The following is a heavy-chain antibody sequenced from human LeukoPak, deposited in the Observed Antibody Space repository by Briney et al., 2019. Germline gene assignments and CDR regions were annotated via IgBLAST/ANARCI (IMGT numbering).Heavy chain of an antibody. Sequence: ASVKVSCKASGGTFSDYSISWVRQAPGQGLEWMGWISAYNGNTNYAQKLQGRVTMTTDTSTSTAYMELRSLRSDDTAVYYCARDPGLHFVYGSGSYYDYWGQGTLVTVSS. CDR3: ARDPGLHFVYGSGSYYDY. J-gene: IGHJ4*02. D-gene: IGHD3-10*01. CDR2: ISAYNGNT. V-gene: IGHV1-18*01. CDR1: GGTFSDYS.